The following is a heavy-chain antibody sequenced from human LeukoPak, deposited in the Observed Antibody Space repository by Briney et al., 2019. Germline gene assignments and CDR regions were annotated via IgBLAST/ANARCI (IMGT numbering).Heavy chain of an antibody. CDR3: ASCYDFWSGYYTGSEIFDY. CDR2: IYTSGRT. CDR1: GGSIKSASYS. J-gene: IGHJ4*02. D-gene: IGHD3-3*01. V-gene: IGHV4-61*02. Sequence: SETLSPTRTVSGGSIKSASYSWTWIRQPAGKGLEWIGRIYTSGRTDYNPSLKSRVTISLDTSKNQFSLEMTSMTAADTAVYYCASCYDFWSGYYTGSEIFDYWGQGTLVTVSS.